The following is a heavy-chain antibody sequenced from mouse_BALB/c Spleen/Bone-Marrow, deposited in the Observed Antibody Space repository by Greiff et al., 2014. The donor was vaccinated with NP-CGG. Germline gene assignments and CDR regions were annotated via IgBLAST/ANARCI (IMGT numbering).Heavy chain of an antibody. J-gene: IGHJ4*01. V-gene: IGHV1-74*04. CDR3: AREAGYYYAMDY. D-gene: IGHD2-2*01. CDR2: IDPSDSET. Sequence: VHLVESGPQLVRPGASVKISCKASGYSFTSYWMHWVKQRPGQGLEWIGMIDPSDSETRLNQKFKDKATLTVDKSSSTAYMRLSSPTSEDSAVYYCAREAGYYYAMDYWGQGTSVTVSS. CDR1: GYSFTSYW.